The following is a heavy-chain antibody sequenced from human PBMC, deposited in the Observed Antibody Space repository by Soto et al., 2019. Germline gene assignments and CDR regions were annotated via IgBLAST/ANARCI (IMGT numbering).Heavy chain of an antibody. Sequence: QVQLVESGGGLVKPGGCLRLFCAASGFTFSDYYMSWIRQAPGEGLEWVSYINSGGSAIYYADSVKGRFTISRDNAKNSLYLEMNSLRDEDTAVYYCARRRDYFDYWGQGTLVTVSS. CDR2: INSGGSAI. V-gene: IGHV3-11*01. J-gene: IGHJ4*02. CDR3: ARRRDYFDY. CDR1: GFTFSDYY.